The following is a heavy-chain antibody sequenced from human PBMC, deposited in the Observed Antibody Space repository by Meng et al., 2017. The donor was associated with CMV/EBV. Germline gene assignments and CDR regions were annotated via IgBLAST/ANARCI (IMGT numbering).Heavy chain of an antibody. J-gene: IGHJ5*02. Sequence: GQLGEAGAGVNNAGASRKVSCKVSGYTFNSHYMHWVRQAPGQGLEWMGIINPSGGSTSYAQKFQGRVTMTRDTSKNQFSLKLSSVTAADTAVYYCARKRYWLLYPWFDPWGQGTLVTVSS. CDR2: INPSGGST. V-gene: IGHV1-46*02. D-gene: IGHD3-9*01. CDR3: ARKRYWLLYPWFDP. CDR1: GYTFNSHY.